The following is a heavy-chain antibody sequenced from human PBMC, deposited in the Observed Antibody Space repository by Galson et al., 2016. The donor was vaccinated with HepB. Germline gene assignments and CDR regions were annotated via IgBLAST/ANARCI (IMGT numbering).Heavy chain of an antibody. Sequence: SLRLSCAASGFTFRSNAMHWVRQAPGKGLEWVAVIWYDASSQYYADSVKGRFTISRDNSNNTLFLQMNSLRAENTAVYYCATSGPSNSTVSGYSSGWYFGGFDYWGQGTLVTVSS. CDR2: IWYDASSQ. J-gene: IGHJ4*02. D-gene: IGHD6-19*01. V-gene: IGHV3-33*01. CDR1: GFTFRSNA. CDR3: ATSGPSNSTVSGYSSGWYFGGFDY.